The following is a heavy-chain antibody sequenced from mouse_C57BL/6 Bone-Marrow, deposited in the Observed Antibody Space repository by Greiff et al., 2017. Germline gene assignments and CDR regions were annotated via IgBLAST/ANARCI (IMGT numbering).Heavy chain of an antibody. J-gene: IGHJ1*03. CDR2: INPNNGTT. CDR1: GYSFTDYK. Sequence: VQLQQPGPELVKPGASVKISCKASGYSFTDYKMNWVKQSNGKSLEWIGGINPNNGTTSYNKKFKGKATLTVDKSSSTAYMQLNSLTSEDSAVYYCACSYWYFDVWGTGTTVTVSS. V-gene: IGHV1-39*01. CDR3: ACSYWYFDV.